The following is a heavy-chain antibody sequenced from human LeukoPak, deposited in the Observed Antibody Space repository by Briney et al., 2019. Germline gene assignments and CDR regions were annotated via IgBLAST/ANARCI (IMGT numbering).Heavy chain of an antibody. V-gene: IGHV2-5*02. Sequence: SGPTLVKPTQTLTLTCTFSGFSLSTSGVGVGWIRQPPGKAPEWLAFIYWDDDKRYSPSLKNRLTITKDTSKNQVVLTMTNMDPVDTATYYCAHRLLGQQPDSPSLDVWGKGTTVTVSS. CDR2: IYWDDDK. D-gene: IGHD1-14*01. CDR1: GFSLSTSGVG. J-gene: IGHJ6*04. CDR3: AHRLLGQQPDSPSLDV.